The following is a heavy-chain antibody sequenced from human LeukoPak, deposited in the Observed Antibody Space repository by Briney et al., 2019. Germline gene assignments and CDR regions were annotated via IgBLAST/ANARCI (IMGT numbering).Heavy chain of an antibody. CDR2: ISYDGSNK. J-gene: IGHJ6*02. CDR3: AKSGYSYGSYYYYGMDV. V-gene: IGHV3-30*18. CDR1: GFTFSSYW. D-gene: IGHD5-18*01. Sequence: GGSLRLSCAASGFTFSSYWMHWVRQAPGKGLEWVAVISYDGSNKYYADSVKGRFTISRDNSKNTLYLQMNSLRAEDTAVYYCAKSGYSYGSYYYYGMDVWGQGTTVTVSS.